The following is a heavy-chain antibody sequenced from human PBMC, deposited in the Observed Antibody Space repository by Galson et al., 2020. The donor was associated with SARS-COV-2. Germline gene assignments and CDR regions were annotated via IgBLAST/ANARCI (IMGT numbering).Heavy chain of an antibody. CDR1: GFTFSRSA. V-gene: IGHV3-30*04. CDR3: ARDYYDSSGYSTDGMDV. D-gene: IGHD3-22*01. J-gene: IGHJ6*02. Sequence: LSLTCAASGFTFSRSAIHWVRQAPGKGLEWVAVISYDGRNTHYGDSVRGRFTISRDNSKNTLYLQMNTLRAEDTAVYYCARDYYDSSGYSTDGMDVWGQGTTVTVSS. CDR2: ISYDGRNT.